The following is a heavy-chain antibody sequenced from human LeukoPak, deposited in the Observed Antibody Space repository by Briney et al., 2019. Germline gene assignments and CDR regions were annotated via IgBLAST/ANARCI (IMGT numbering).Heavy chain of an antibody. CDR3: ARVGTYYYDSSGYYDDGYYMDV. CDR1: GYTFTGYY. J-gene: IGHJ6*03. D-gene: IGHD3-22*01. CDR2: INPSSGGT. Sequence: ASVKVSCKASGYTFTGYYMHWVRQAPGQGLEWMGRINPSSGGTNYAQKFQGRVTMTRDTSISTAYMELSRLRSDDTAVYYCARVGTYYYDSSGYYDDGYYMDVWGKGTTVTVSS. V-gene: IGHV1-2*06.